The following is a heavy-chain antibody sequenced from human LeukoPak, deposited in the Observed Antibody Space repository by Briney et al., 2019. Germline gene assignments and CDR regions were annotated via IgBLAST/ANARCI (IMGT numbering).Heavy chain of an antibody. J-gene: IGHJ4*02. Sequence: SQTLSLTCTVSGGSISSGSYYWSWIRQPAGKGLEWIGRIYTSGSTNYNPSLKSRVTISVDTSKNQFSLKLSSVTAADTAVYYCARDLESDDYWGQGTLVTVSS. CDR2: IYTSGST. CDR3: ARDLESDDY. CDR1: GGSISSGSYY. V-gene: IGHV4-61*02.